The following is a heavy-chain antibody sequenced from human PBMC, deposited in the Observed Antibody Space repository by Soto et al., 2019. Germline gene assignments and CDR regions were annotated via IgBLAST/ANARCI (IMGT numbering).Heavy chain of an antibody. D-gene: IGHD6-13*01. Sequence: VGSLRHSWAATGFTCGSYWMIWVRQAPGKGLEWVANIKQDGSEKYYVDSAKGRFTISRDNAKDSLHLQMKSLRAEDTAVYYCARGFNSALDVWGQGKMVT. CDR2: IKQDGSEK. J-gene: IGHJ3*01. CDR1: GFTCGSYW. V-gene: IGHV3-7*01. CDR3: ARGFNSALDV.